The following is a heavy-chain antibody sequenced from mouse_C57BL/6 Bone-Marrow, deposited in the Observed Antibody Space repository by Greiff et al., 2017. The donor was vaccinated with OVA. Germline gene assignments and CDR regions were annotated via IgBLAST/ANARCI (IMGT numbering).Heavy chain of an antibody. J-gene: IGHJ3*01. V-gene: IGHV1-55*01. Sequence: QVHVKQPGAELVKPGASVKMSCKASGYTFTSYWITWVKQRPGQGLEWIGDIYPGSGSTNYNEKFKSKATLTVDTSSSTAYMQLSSLTSEDSAVYYCARPVYYYGRTFAYWGQGTLVTVSA. CDR3: ARPVYYYGRTFAY. CDR2: IYPGSGST. CDR1: GYTFTSYW. D-gene: IGHD1-1*01.